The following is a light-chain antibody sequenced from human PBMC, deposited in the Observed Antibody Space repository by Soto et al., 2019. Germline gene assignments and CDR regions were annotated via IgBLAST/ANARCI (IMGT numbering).Light chain of an antibody. J-gene: IGKJ3*01. CDR1: QGISSY. V-gene: IGKV1-9*01. CDR3: QQLNSYPPRFT. Sequence: IQLTQSPSSLSASVGDRVTITCRASQGISSYLAWYQQKPGKAPKLLIYAASTLQSGVPSRFSGSGSGTDFTLTISSLQPEDFATNYCQQLNSYPPRFTFGPGTKVDIK. CDR2: AAS.